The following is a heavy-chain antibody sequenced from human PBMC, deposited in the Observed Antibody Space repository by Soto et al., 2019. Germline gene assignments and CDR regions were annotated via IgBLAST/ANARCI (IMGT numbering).Heavy chain of an antibody. Sequence: EVQLLESGGGLVQPGGSLRLSCAASGFTFSSYAMSWVRQAPGKGLEWVSAISGSGGSTYYADSVKGRFTISRDNSKNTPYLQMNSLRAEDTAVYYCAKQSSGPGAFDIWGQGTMVTVSS. CDR2: ISGSGGST. J-gene: IGHJ3*02. V-gene: IGHV3-23*01. CDR3: AKQSSGPGAFDI. CDR1: GFTFSSYA.